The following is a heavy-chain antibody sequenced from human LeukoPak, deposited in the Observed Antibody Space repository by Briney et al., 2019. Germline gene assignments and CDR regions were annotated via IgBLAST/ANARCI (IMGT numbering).Heavy chain of an antibody. D-gene: IGHD6-13*01. V-gene: IGHV5-51*03. CDR1: GYSFTSYW. CDR3: ASTSSSWYEHKYYFDY. CDR2: IYPGDSDT. J-gene: IGHJ4*02. Sequence: KPGESLKISCKGSGYSFTSYWIGWVRQMPGKGLEWMGIIYPGDSDTRYSPSFQGQVTISAHKSISTAYLQWSSLKASDTAMYYCASTSSSWYEHKYYFDYWGQGTLVTVSS.